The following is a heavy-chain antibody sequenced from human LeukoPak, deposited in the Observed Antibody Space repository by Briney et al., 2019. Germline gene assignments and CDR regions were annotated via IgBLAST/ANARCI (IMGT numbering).Heavy chain of an antibody. Sequence: PGGSLRLSCAASGFTFSSYGMHWVRQAPGKGLEWVAFIRYDGSNKYYADSVKGRFTISRDNSKNTLYLQMNSLRAEDTAVYYCAKDRRYSSSSFWDYWGQGTLVTVSS. CDR2: IRYDGSNK. CDR3: AKDRRYSSSSFWDY. D-gene: IGHD6-6*01. CDR1: GFTFSSYG. J-gene: IGHJ4*02. V-gene: IGHV3-30*02.